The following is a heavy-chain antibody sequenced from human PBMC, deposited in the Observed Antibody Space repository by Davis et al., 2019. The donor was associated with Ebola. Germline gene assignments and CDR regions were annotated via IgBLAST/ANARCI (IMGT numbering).Heavy chain of an antibody. J-gene: IGHJ4*02. Sequence: GGSLRLSCAASGFSFSSYWMSWVRQAPGKGLEWVTNIKQDGSEKYYVDAVKGRFTISRDNAKNSLFLQMNSLRAEDTAVYYYARGPSTGNSFSHWGQGTLVTVSS. CDR2: IKQDGSEK. CDR3: ARGPSTGNSFSH. D-gene: IGHD4-23*01. CDR1: GFSFSSYW. V-gene: IGHV3-7*01.